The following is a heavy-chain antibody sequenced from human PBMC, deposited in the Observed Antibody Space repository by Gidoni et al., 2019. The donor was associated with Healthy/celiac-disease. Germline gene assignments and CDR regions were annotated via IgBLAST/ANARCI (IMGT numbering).Heavy chain of an antibody. CDR3: ARDIVVVPAAIWEFDY. CDR1: GFTFRSYA. D-gene: IGHD2-2*01. J-gene: IGHJ4*02. Sequence: EVQLVESGGGLVQPGGSLRLSCAASGFTFRSYAMSWVRQAPGKGLEWVSAISGSGGSTYYADSVKGRFTISRDNSKNTLYLQMNSLRAEDTAVYYCARDIVVVPAAIWEFDYWGQGTLVTVSS. V-gene: IGHV3-23*04. CDR2: ISGSGGST.